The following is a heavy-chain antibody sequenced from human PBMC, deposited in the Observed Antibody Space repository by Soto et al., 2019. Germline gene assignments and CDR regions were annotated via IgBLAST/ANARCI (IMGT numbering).Heavy chain of an antibody. CDR2: IYTSGST. J-gene: IGHJ6*02. CDR3: ARGVADTAMACYYYYGMDV. Sequence: PSETLSLTCTVSGGSISSYYWSWIRQPAGKGLEWIGRIYTSGSTNYNPSLKSRVTMSVDTSKNQFSLKLSSVTAADAAVYYFARGVADTAMACYYYYGMDVWCQGTTVTVSS. V-gene: IGHV4-4*07. D-gene: IGHD5-18*01. CDR1: GGSISSYY.